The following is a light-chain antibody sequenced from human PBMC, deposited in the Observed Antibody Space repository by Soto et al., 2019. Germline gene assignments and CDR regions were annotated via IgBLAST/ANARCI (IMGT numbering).Light chain of an antibody. V-gene: IGKV3-20*01. J-gene: IGKJ2*01. CDR1: QSLTRDY. Sequence: EIVLTQSPGTLSLSPGERATLSCRASQSLTRDYLAWYQQKPGQAPRLLIYGASSRAAGIPDRFSGSGSGTDFPLTISRLEPEDVDVYYCQQYQTSPPSYTFGQGTKLEI. CDR3: QQYQTSPPSYT. CDR2: GAS.